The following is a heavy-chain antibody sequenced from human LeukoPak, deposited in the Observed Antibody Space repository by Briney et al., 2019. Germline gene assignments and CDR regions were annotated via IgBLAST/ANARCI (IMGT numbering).Heavy chain of an antibody. CDR1: GGSVTDYY. Sequence: SETLFLTCTVSGGSVTDYYWSWIRQSPGKGLEWIGYIYYTGTSYNPSLKSRVSISVDTSKNQFSLKLSSVTAADTAVYYCARVPARRVVTTPTYFDFWGQGTLVTVSS. D-gene: IGHD2-21*02. CDR2: IYYTGT. V-gene: IGHV4-59*02. CDR3: ARVPARRVVTTPTYFDF. J-gene: IGHJ4*02.